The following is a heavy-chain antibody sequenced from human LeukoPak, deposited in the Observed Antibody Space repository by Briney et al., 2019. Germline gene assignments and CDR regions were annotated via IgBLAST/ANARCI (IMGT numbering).Heavy chain of an antibody. V-gene: IGHV3-21*04. CDR1: GFSFSTYS. CDR2: ISRTSSYI. Sequence: GGSLRLSCAAAGFSFSTYSMNWVRQTPGKGLEWVSSISRTSSYIYYADSVKGRFAISRDNSKNTLYLQMNSLRADDTAVYYCARGCYYERSGYCPFDYWGPGTLVTVSS. D-gene: IGHD3-22*01. CDR3: ARGCYYERSGYCPFDY. J-gene: IGHJ4*02.